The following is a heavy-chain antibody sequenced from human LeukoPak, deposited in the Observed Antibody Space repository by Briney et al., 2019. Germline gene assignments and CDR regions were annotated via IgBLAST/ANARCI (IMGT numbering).Heavy chain of an antibody. CDR3: ARDRPYYYGSETSDN. Sequence: ASVKVSCKASGYTFTSYGISWVRQAPGQGLEWMGWISVYNGNTNYAQKFQGRVTMTTDTSTSTAYMELRTLRSDDTAVYYCARDRPYYYGSETSDNWGQGTLVTVSS. J-gene: IGHJ4*02. V-gene: IGHV1-18*01. CDR2: ISVYNGNT. D-gene: IGHD3-10*01. CDR1: GYTFTSYG.